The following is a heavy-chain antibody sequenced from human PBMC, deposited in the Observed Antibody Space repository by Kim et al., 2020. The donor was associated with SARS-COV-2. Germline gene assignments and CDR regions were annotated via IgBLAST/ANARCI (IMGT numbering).Heavy chain of an antibody. CDR3: ARVGHVVVPATSVHSYYYYAMDV. V-gene: IGHV1-18*04. CDR1: DYTFTSYG. CDR2: ISGYNGNT. Sequence: ASVKVSCKASDYTFTSYGISWVRQAPGQGLEWMGWISGYNGNTKYAQKLQGRVTMTTDTSTSTAYMELRSLRSDDTAVYYCARVGHVVVPATSVHSYYYYAMDVWGQGTTVTVSS. D-gene: IGHD2-2*01. J-gene: IGHJ6*02.